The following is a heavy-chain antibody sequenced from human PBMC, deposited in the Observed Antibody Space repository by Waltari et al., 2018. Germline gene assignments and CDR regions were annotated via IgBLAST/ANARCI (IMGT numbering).Heavy chain of an antibody. CDR1: GFTFSRYS. CDR2: IRSSSSTI. D-gene: IGHD6-19*01. CDR3: ARYSSGWYSDY. J-gene: IGHJ4*02. V-gene: IGHV3-48*04. Sequence: EVQLVASGGGLVQPGGSLRLSCAATGFTFSRYSMNWVRQAPGKGLEWVSYIRSSSSTIYYADSVKGRFTISRDNAKNSLYLQMNSLRAEDTAVYYCARYSSGWYSDYWGQGTLVTVSS.